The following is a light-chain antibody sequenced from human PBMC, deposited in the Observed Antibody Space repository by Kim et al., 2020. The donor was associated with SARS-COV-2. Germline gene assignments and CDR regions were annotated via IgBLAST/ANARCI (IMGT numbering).Light chain of an antibody. CDR3: QQFKTYPHL. CDR1: KGIVSA. CDR2: DAS. V-gene: IGKV1-13*02. Sequence: GDRLTLSVRASKGIVSALAWYQQKPGKAPKLLIYDASTLESGVPSRFSGSGSGTDFSLSISSLQPVDFAPYFCQQFKTYPHLFGGGTKVYIK. J-gene: IGKJ4*01.